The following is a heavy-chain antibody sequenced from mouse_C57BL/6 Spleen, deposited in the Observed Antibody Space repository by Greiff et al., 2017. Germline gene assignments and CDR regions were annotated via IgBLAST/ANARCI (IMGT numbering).Heavy chain of an antibody. Sequence: VQGVESGPELVKPGASVKISCKASGYAFSSSWMNWVKQRPGTGLEWIGRIYPGDGDTNYNGKFKGKATLTADISSSTAYMQLSSLTSEDSAVYFCARHYYGSSPGYFDVWGTGTTVTVSS. V-gene: IGHV1-82*01. CDR1: GYAFSSSW. CDR3: ARHYYGSSPGYFDV. J-gene: IGHJ1*03. D-gene: IGHD1-1*01. CDR2: IYPGDGDT.